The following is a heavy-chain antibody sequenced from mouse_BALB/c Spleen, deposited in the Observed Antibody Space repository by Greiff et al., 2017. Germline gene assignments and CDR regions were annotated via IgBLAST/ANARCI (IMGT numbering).Heavy chain of an antibody. CDR3: AKDGSFDY. J-gene: IGHJ2*01. CDR1: GFNIKDYY. CDR2: IDPENGNT. Sequence: VQLQQSGAELVRPGALVKLSCKASGFNIKDYYMHWVKQRPEQGLEWIGWIDPENGNTIYDPKLQGKASITADTSSNTAYLQLSSLTSEDTAVYYCAKDGSFDYWGQGTTLTVSS. D-gene: IGHD1-2*01. V-gene: IGHV14-1*02.